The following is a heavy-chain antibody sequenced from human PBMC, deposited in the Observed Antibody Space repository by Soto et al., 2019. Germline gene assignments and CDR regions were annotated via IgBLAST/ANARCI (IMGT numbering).Heavy chain of an antibody. J-gene: IGHJ4*02. D-gene: IGHD3-10*01. CDR3: ARGRVRGVRRPSDY. CDR2: INVGNGNT. CDR1: GYTFTSYA. V-gene: IGHV1-3*01. Sequence: QVQLVQSGAEVKKPGASVKVSCKASGYTFTSYAMHWVRQAPGQRLEWMGWINVGNGNTKYSQKFQGRVTVTRDTPXSRAYMELSSLRSEDTAVYYCARGRVRGVRRPSDYWGQGTLVTVSS.